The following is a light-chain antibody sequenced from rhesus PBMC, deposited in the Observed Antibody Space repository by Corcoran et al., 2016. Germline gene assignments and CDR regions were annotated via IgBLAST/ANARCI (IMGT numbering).Light chain of an antibody. CDR1: ENVNNY. CDR3: QHGYGTPYS. Sequence: DIQMTQSPSSLSASVGDRVTITFRASENVNNYLNWYQQKPGKAPKHMLYKASTVQRGVPSRFSGSGSGTDYTFNISSLQPEDVATYYCQHGYGTPYSFGQGTKVEIK. V-gene: IGKV1-74*01. J-gene: IGKJ2*01. CDR2: KAS.